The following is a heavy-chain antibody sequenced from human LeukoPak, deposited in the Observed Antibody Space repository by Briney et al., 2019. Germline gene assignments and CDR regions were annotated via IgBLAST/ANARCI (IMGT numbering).Heavy chain of an antibody. D-gene: IGHD3-3*01. Sequence: SETLSLTCTVSGGSISSYYSGWIRQPPGKGLEWIGYIYYSGSTNYNPSLKSRVTISVDTSKNQFSLKLSSVTAADTAVYYCARGVSTSRTLFDWFDPWGQGTLVTVSS. CDR3: ARGVSTSRTLFDWFDP. CDR2: IYYSGST. V-gene: IGHV4-59*01. J-gene: IGHJ5*02. CDR1: GGSISSYY.